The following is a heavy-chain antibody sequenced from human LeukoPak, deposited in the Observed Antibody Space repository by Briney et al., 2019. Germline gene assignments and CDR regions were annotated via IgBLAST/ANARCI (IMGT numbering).Heavy chain of an antibody. Sequence: ASVKVSCKASGYTFTSYGISWVRQAPGHGLEWMGWISAYNGNTNYAQKLQGRVTMTTDTSTSTAYMELRSLRSDDTAVYYCARDGGITMIVVSSREFDYWGQGTLVTVSS. CDR3: ARDGGITMIVVSSREFDY. V-gene: IGHV1-18*01. J-gene: IGHJ4*02. D-gene: IGHD3-22*01. CDR1: GYTFTSYG. CDR2: ISAYNGNT.